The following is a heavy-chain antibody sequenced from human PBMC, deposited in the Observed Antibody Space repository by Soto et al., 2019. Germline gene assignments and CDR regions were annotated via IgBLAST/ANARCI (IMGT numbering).Heavy chain of an antibody. CDR2: IFYSGST. CDR1: GGSISTSRSY. D-gene: IGHD2-21*01. J-gene: IGHJ5*02. V-gene: IGHV4-39*01. CDR3: ARQPTTGDTDLWFDP. Sequence: QLQLLESGPGLVKASETLSLTCNVSGGSISTSRSYWAWIRQPPGKGLEWLANIFYSGSTYYNPSLASRGTVSVDTSKTEFSLKLRSVTAADTAVYYCARQPTTGDTDLWFDPWCQGTLVPVSS.